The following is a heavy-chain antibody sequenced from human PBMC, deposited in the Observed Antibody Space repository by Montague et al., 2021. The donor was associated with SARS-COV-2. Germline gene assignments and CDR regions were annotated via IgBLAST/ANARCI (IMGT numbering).Heavy chain of an antibody. CDR1: SGSIISSGYY. CDR3: ARGMIRGVTTPFDY. CDR2: IYYSGTT. D-gene: IGHD3-10*01. J-gene: IGHJ4*02. V-gene: IGHV4-39*02. Sequence: SETRSLTCSVSSGSIISSGYYWGWIRQPPGKELEWVGNIYYSGTTYYSPSLQSRGTISVDTSKNHLSLRLSSMTAADKAVYFCARGMIRGVTTPFDYWGQGSQVTVSS.